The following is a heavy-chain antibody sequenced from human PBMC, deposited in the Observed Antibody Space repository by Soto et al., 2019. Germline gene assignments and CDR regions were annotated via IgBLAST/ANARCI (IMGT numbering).Heavy chain of an antibody. J-gene: IGHJ1*01. Sequence: LSLTCTVSGASVSSGTYFWYWIRQPPGKGLEWIGYTYYSGSTNYNPSLKSRVTMSVDTSKNQFSLKLTSVTAADTAVYYCARVTFDSSGYHQHWRQGTLVTVSS. D-gene: IGHD3-22*01. CDR2: TYYSGST. CDR3: ARVTFDSSGYHQH. CDR1: GASVSSGTYF. V-gene: IGHV4-61*01.